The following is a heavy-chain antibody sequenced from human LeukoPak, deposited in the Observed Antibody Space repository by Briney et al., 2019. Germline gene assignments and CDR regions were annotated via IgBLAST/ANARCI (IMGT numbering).Heavy chain of an antibody. D-gene: IGHD3-22*01. Sequence: GGSLRLSCAASGFTFSSYRMNWVRQAPGKGLEWVSSISSSSSYIYYADSVKGRFTISRDNAKNSLYLHMNSLRAEDTAVYYCARDHSPLSTMIVVVRYFDYWDQGTLVTVSS. J-gene: IGHJ4*02. V-gene: IGHV3-21*01. CDR3: ARDHSPLSTMIVVVRYFDY. CDR2: ISSSSSYI. CDR1: GFTFSSYR.